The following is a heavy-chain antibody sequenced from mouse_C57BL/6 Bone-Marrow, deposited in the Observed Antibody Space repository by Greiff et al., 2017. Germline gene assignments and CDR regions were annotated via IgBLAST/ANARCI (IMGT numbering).Heavy chain of an antibody. V-gene: IGHV1-64*01. D-gene: IGHD1-1*01. CDR3: ARSPYYYGSSYWYFDV. Sequence: VQLQQPGAELVKPGASVKLSCKASGYTFTSYWMHWVKQRPGQGLEWIGMIHPNSGSTNYNEKFKSKATLTVDKSSSTAYMQLSSLTSEDSAVXYCARSPYYYGSSYWYFDVWGTGTTVTVSS. J-gene: IGHJ1*03. CDR1: GYTFTSYW. CDR2: IHPNSGST.